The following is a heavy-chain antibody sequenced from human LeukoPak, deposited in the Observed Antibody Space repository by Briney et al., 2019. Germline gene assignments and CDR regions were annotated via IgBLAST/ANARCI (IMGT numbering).Heavy chain of an antibody. V-gene: IGHV3-66*02. J-gene: IGHJ6*03. Sequence: PGGSLRLSCPPSELTASTNYITWVRKAPGKGLEWVSVIYSGGPTYYADSVKDRFTISRDNSKNTVYLPMNSLRVEDTAVYYCARGDLRINHMDVWGKGTTVTVSS. CDR3: ARGDLRINHMDV. D-gene: IGHD2-15*01. CDR1: ELTASTNY. CDR2: IYSGGPT.